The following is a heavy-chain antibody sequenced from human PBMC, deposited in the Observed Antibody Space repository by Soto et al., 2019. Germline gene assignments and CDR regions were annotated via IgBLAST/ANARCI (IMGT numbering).Heavy chain of an antibody. V-gene: IGHV3-23*01. J-gene: IGHJ4*02. D-gene: IGHD2-21*01. CDR3: AKDAIYNDGLWLASE. Sequence: DVQLLESGGGLVQPGGSLRLSCAASGFSVSKYAMIWVRQAPGKGQEWVSCITGSGGTIEYAASVRGRFTIFKDTAKNTVYLPMNSLRADDTAMDYCAKDAIYNDGLWLASEWGQGNLVNVS. CDR2: ITGSGGTI. CDR1: GFSVSKYA.